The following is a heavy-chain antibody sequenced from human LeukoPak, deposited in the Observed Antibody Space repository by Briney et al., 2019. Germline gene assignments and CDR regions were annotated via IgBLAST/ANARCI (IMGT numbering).Heavy chain of an antibody. CDR1: GYTFTSYY. CDR3: ARDQAERYTDY. V-gene: IGHV1-46*01. J-gene: IGHJ4*02. CDR2: INPSGGST. Sequence: ASVNVSCKASGYTFTSYYMHWVRQAPGQGLEWMGIINPSGGSTSYAQKFQGRVTMTRDTSTSTVYMELSSLRSEDTAVYYCARDQAERYTDYWGQGTLVTVSS. D-gene: IGHD1-1*01.